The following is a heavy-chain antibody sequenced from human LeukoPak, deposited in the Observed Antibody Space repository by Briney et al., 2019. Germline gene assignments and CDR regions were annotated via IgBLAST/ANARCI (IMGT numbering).Heavy chain of an antibody. CDR1: GGSLSSYY. CDR2: IYYSGST. CDR3: ARQYRYSSGWYVDY. V-gene: IGHV4-59*08. Sequence: SETPSLTCTVSGGSLSSYYWSWIRQPPGEGLEWIGYIYYSGSTNYNPSLKSRVTISVDTSKNQFSLKLSSVTAADTAVYYCARQYRYSSGWYVDYWGQGTLVTVSS. D-gene: IGHD6-19*01. J-gene: IGHJ4*02.